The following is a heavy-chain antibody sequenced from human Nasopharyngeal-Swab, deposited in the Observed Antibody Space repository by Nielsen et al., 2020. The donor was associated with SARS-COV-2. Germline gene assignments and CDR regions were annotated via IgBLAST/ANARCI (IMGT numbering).Heavy chain of an antibody. CDR1: GFTFGDYA. D-gene: IGHD4-17*01. Sequence: GESLKISCTASGFTFGDYAMHWVRQAPGKGLEYVSAISSNGVSTYYADSVKGRFTISRDNSKNTLFLQMGSLRAEDMAVYYCARENYGDYVFDYWGQGSLVTVSS. J-gene: IGHJ4*02. V-gene: IGHV3-64*02. CDR2: ISSNGVST. CDR3: ARENYGDYVFDY.